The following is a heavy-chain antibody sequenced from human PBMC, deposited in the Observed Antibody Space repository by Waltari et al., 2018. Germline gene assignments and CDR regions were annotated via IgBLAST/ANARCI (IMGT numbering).Heavy chain of an antibody. CDR3: AREYSNSWYCDY. D-gene: IGHD6-13*01. CDR2: ISTSSAYI. CDR1: GVTFSHYS. Sequence: EVQLVESGGGLVKPGGPLRLSCAASGVTFSHYSMTWVRQAPGKGLEWVSSISTSSAYIYYADSVKGRFTISRDNAKNSLYLQMNSLRAEDTAVYYCAREYSNSWYCDYWGQGTLVTVSS. V-gene: IGHV3-21*01. J-gene: IGHJ4*02.